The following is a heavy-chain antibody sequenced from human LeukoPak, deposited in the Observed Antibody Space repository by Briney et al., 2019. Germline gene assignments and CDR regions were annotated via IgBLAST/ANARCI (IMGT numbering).Heavy chain of an antibody. CDR3: AREGRRFGELYYNWFDP. CDR1: GGTFSSYA. Sequence: ASVKVSCKASGGTFSSYAISWVRQAPGQGLEWMGGIIPIFGTANYAQKFQGRVTITADESTSTAYMELSSLRSEDTAVYYCAREGRRFGELYYNWFDPWGQGTLVTVSS. D-gene: IGHD3-10*01. J-gene: IGHJ5*02. V-gene: IGHV1-69*13. CDR2: IIPIFGTA.